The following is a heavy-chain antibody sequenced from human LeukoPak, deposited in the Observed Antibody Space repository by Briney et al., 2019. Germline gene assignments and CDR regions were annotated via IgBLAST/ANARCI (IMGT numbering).Heavy chain of an antibody. D-gene: IGHD6-19*01. CDR1: GFTFSSYA. CDR2: ISGGGSNT. CDR3: ANRPSTAVAATRFDH. V-gene: IGHV3-23*01. Sequence: PGGSLRLSCAASGFTFSSYAMSWVRQAPGKGLEWVSTISGGGSNTYYAASVKGRFTISRDNSKNTLYLQMNSLRAEDTAVYFCANRPSTAVAATRFDHRGQGTLVTVSS. J-gene: IGHJ4*02.